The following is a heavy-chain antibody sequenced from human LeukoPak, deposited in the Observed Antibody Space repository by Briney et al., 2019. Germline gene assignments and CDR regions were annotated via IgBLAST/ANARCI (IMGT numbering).Heavy chain of an antibody. CDR1: GYTFTSYY. J-gene: IGHJ4*02. CDR3: ARAGGIYFDY. CDR2: INASGGST. Sequence: ASVKVSCKASGYTFTSYYIHWVRQAPGQGLEWMGIINASGGSTGYAQKFQGRVTMTRDTSTRTVYMELSSLRSEDTAVYYCARAGGIYFDYWGQGTLVTVSS. D-gene: IGHD3-16*01. V-gene: IGHV1-46*01.